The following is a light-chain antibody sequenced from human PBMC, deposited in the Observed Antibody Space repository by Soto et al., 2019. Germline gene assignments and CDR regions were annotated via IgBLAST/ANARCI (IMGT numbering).Light chain of an antibody. CDR1: QSVSSY. V-gene: IGKV3-11*01. CDR2: DAS. CDR3: QQRSNWPPIT. J-gene: IGKJ5*01. Sequence: EIVLTRSPATLSLSPLERGTLSFMASQSVSSYLAWYQQKHGQAPRLLIYDASTRATGIPARFSGSGSGTDFTLTISSLEPEDFAVYYCQQRSNWPPITFGQGTRLEIK.